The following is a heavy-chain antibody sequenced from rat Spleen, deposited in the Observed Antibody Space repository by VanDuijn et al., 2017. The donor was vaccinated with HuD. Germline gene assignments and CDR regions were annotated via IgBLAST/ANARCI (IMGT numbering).Heavy chain of an antibody. D-gene: IGHD1-11*01. CDR1: GFTFSDYN. J-gene: IGHJ2*01. Sequence: EVQLVESDGGLVQPGRSLKLSCAASGFTFSDYNMAWVRQAPKKGLEWVATISYDGGSTYYRDSVKGRFSISRDNAENTVYLHMHSLRSEDTANYYCVKDRVGGYAFDYWGQGVMVTVSS. V-gene: IGHV5-7*01. CDR2: ISYDGGST. CDR3: VKDRVGGYAFDY.